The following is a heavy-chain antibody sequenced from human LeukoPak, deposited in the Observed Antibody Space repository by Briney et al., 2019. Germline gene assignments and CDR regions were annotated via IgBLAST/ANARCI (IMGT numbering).Heavy chain of an antibody. D-gene: IGHD3-10*01. J-gene: IGHJ6*02. CDR3: TKDLTPGGADV. V-gene: IGHV3-9*02. Sequence: GGSLRLSCAVSGFTSDDHAMHWVRQASGMGLEWVAGIMWRSGSTGYGDSVKGRFTISRDNAKKSLYLQMNGLRVEDTAFYYCTKDLTPGGADVWGQGTTVTVSS. CDR1: GFTSDDHA. CDR2: IMWRSGST.